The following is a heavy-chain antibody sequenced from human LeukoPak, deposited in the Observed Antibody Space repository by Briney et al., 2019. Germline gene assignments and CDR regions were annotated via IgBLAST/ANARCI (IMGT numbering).Heavy chain of an antibody. V-gene: IGHV4-61*02. J-gene: IGHJ5*02. CDR2: IYTSGST. CDR1: GGSISSGSYY. CDR3: ARGWARGYDFWSDNWFDP. D-gene: IGHD3-3*01. Sequence: SETLSLTCTVSGGSISSGSYYWSWIRQPAGKGLEWIGRIYTSGSTNYHPSLKSRVTISVDTSKNQSSLKLGSVTAADTAVYYCARGWARGYDFWSDNWFDPWGQGTLVTVSS.